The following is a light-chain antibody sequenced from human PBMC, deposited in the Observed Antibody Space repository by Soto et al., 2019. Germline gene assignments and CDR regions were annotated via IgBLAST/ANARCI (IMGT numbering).Light chain of an antibody. CDR2: KAS. CDR1: QTISSW. CDR3: QHYNSYSEA. J-gene: IGKJ1*01. V-gene: IGKV1-5*03. Sequence: DIQMTQSPSTLSGSVGDRVTITCRARQTISSWLAWYQQKPGKAPKLLIYKASTLKSGVPSRFSGSGSGTEFTLTIRSLHPDDFATYYCQHYNSYSEAFGQGTKVERK.